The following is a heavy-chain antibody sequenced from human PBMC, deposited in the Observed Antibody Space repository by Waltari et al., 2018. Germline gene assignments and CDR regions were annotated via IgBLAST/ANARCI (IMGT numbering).Heavy chain of an antibody. V-gene: IGHV3-73*01. D-gene: IGHD6-6*01. J-gene: IGHJ4*02. CDR1: GFTFSGSA. CDR2: IRSKANSDAT. CDR3: TRHSEYSSPPFDY. Sequence: EVQLVESGGGLVQPGGSLKLSCAASGFTFSGSAMHWVRQASGKGLEWVGRIRSKANSDATAYAASVKGRFTISRDDSKNTAYLQMNSLKTDDTAVYYCTRHSEYSSPPFDYWGQGTLVTVSS.